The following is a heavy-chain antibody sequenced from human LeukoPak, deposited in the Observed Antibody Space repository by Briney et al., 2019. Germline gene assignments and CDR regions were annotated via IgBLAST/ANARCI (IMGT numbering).Heavy chain of an antibody. CDR3: ATSTPQVVVVAASLDY. Sequence: SVKVSCKASGGTFSSYAISWVRQAPGQGLEWMGRIIPILGIANYAQKFQGRVTITADKSTSTAYMELSSLRSEDTAVYYCATSTPQVVVVAASLDYWGQGTLVTVSS. CDR2: IIPILGIA. V-gene: IGHV1-69*04. D-gene: IGHD2-15*01. CDR1: GGTFSSYA. J-gene: IGHJ4*02.